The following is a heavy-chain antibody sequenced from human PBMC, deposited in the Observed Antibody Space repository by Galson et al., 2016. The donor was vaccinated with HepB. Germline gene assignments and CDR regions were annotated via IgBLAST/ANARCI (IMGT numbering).Heavy chain of an antibody. J-gene: IGHJ4*02. CDR2: IKEDGSEE. CDR3: AKDRAGSGWNYFDS. V-gene: IGHV3-7*05. CDR1: GSTVNNNY. D-gene: IGHD3-3*01. Sequence: SLRLSCAASGSTVNNNYMTWVRQAPGKGLESVANIKEDGSEENYVDSVKGRFTISRDNSKKSLYLQMSSLTIEDTAIYYCAKDRAGSGWNYFDSWGQGTLVTVSS.